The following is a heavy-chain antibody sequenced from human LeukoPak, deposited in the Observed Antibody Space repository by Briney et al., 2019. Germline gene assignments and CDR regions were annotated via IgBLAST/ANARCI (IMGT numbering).Heavy chain of an antibody. CDR1: GFTFSSYG. J-gene: IGHJ4*02. CDR3: AKEMTGYSSSWYYFDY. D-gene: IGHD6-13*01. CDR2: IWYGGSNK. V-gene: IGHV3-30*02. Sequence: GGSLRLSCAASGFTFSSYGMHWVRQAPGKGLEWVAVIWYGGSNKYYADSVKGRFTISRDNSKNTLYLQMNSLRAEDTAVYYCAKEMTGYSSSWYYFDYWGQGTLVTVSS.